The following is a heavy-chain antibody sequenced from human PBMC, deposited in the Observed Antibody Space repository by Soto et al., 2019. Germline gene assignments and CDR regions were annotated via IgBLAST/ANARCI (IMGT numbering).Heavy chain of an antibody. CDR3: ARDVGGATTLYFDY. Sequence: VQLVETGGGLIQPGGSLRLSCAASGFTVSSNYMSWVRQAPGKGLEWVAVIWYDGSNKYYADSVKGRFTISRDNSKNTLYLQMNSLRAEDTAVYYCARDVGGATTLYFDYWGQGTLVTVSS. D-gene: IGHD1-26*01. CDR2: IWYDGSNK. J-gene: IGHJ4*02. V-gene: IGHV3-33*08. CDR1: GFTVSSNY.